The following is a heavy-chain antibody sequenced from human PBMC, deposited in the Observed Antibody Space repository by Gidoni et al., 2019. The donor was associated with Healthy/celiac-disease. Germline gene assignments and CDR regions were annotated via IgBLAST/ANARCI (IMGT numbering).Heavy chain of an antibody. J-gene: IGHJ4*02. CDR1: GGTFSSYA. D-gene: IGHD3-10*01. V-gene: IGHV1-69*06. Sequence: QVQLVQSGAEVKKPGSSVKVSCKASGGTFSSYAISWVRQAPGQGLEWMGGIIPIFGTANYAQKLQGRDTITADKSTSTADMELRSLRSEDTDVYYCARDAYYYGAGRGNKHRQIDYWGQGTLVTVSS. CDR2: IIPIFGTA. CDR3: ARDAYYYGAGRGNKHRQIDY.